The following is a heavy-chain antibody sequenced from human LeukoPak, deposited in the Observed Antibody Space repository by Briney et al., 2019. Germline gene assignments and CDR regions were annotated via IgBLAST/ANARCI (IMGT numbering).Heavy chain of an antibody. CDR3: ARGSLTGGRIFYFDY. CDR2: ISYDGSHD. D-gene: IGHD7-27*01. J-gene: IGHJ4*02. V-gene: IGHV3-30*01. Sequence: GGSLRLSCAASGFSFANYAMHWVRQAPGKGLEWVAVISYDGSHDYSANSVRGRFSISRDNSKNMVFLQMNSLRDEDTAVYYCARGSLTGGRIFYFDYWGQGSLVAVSS. CDR1: GFSFANYA.